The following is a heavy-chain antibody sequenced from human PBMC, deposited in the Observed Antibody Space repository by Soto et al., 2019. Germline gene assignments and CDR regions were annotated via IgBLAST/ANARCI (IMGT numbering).Heavy chain of an antibody. CDR1: GFTFSSYA. CDR2: ISGSGGST. D-gene: IGHD3-10*01. V-gene: IGHV3-23*01. CDR3: AKVTELWLGGEYYFDY. J-gene: IGHJ4*02. Sequence: PGGSLILSCAASGFTFSSYAMSWVRQAPGKGLEWVSAISGSGGSTYYADSVKGRFTISRDNSKNTLYLQMNSLRAEDTAVYYCAKVTELWLGGEYYFDYWGQGTLVTVSS.